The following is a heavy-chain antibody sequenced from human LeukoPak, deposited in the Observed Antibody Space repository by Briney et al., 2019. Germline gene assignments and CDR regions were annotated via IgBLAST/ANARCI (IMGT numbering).Heavy chain of an antibody. Sequence: ASVKVSCKASGYTFTSYGISWVRQAPGQGLEWMGWISAYNGNTNYAQKPQGRVTMTTDTSTSTAYMELRSLRSDDTAVYYCARVEDCSSTSCYFTTGFDYWGQGTLVTVSS. CDR3: ARVEDCSSTSCYFTTGFDY. CDR1: GYTFTSYG. J-gene: IGHJ4*02. V-gene: IGHV1-18*01. CDR2: ISAYNGNT. D-gene: IGHD2-2*01.